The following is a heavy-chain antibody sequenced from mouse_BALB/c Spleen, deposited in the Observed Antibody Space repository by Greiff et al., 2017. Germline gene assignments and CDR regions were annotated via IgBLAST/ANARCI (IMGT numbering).Heavy chain of an antibody. CDR3: ARQGTVVDWYFDV. Sequence: VQVVESGPGLVAPSQSLSITCTVSGFSLTGYGVNWVRQPPGKGLEWLGMIWGDGSTDYNSALKSRLSISKDNSKSQVFLKMNSLQTDDTARYYCARQGTVVDWYFDVWGAGTTVTVSS. V-gene: IGHV2-6-7*01. CDR1: GFSLTGYG. D-gene: IGHD1-1*01. J-gene: IGHJ1*01. CDR2: IWGDGST.